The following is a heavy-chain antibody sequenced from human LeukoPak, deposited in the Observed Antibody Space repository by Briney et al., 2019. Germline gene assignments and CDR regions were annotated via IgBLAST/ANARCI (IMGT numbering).Heavy chain of an antibody. CDR3: AKDIAAAGTYFDY. V-gene: IGHV3-23*01. Sequence: GGSLRLSCAASGFIFSNYAMGWVRQAPGKGLEWVSGISGSGDNTFYGDSVKGRFTISRDNSKNTLYLQMNSLRAEDTAVYYCAKDIAAAGTYFDYWGQGTLVTVSS. CDR2: ISGSGDNT. D-gene: IGHD6-13*01. J-gene: IGHJ4*02. CDR1: GFIFSNYA.